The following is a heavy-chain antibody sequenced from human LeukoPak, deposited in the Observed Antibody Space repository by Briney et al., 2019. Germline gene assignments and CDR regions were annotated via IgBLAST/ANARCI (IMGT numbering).Heavy chain of an antibody. J-gene: IGHJ4*02. CDR3: ARSPTYDSSGYYSVYFDY. V-gene: IGHV4-61*02. CDR1: GGSISSGSYY. D-gene: IGHD3-22*01. CDR2: IYTSGST. Sequence: SETLSLTCTVSGGSISSGSYYWSWIRQSAGKGLEWIGRIYTSGSTNYNPSLKSRVTISVDTSKNQFSLKLSSVTAADTAVYYCARSPTYDSSGYYSVYFDYWGQGTLVTVSS.